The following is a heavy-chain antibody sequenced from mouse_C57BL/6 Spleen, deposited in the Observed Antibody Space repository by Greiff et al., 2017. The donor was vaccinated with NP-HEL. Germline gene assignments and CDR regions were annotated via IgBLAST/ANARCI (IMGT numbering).Heavy chain of an antibody. D-gene: IGHD2-1*01. CDR1: GFNIKNTY. Sequence: EVQRVESVAELVRPGASVKLSCTASGFNIKNTYMHWVKQRPEQGLEWIGRIDPANGNTKYAPKFQGKATITADTSSNTAYLQLSSLTSEDTAIYYCARSLYGNHGYFDVWGTGTTVTVSS. CDR2: IDPANGNT. V-gene: IGHV14-3*01. J-gene: IGHJ1*03. CDR3: ARSLYGNHGYFDV.